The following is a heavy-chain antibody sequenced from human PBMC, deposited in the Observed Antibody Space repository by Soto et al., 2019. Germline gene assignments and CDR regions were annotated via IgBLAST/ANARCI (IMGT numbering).Heavy chain of an antibody. Sequence: GASVKVSCKASGYTFTSYAMNWVRQAPGQGLEWMGWINTNTGNPTYAQGFTGRFVFSLDTSVSTAYLQMNSLKTEDTAVYYCTTGLSNGYYNFDYWGQGTPVTVSS. CDR2: INTNTGNP. CDR1: GYTFTSYA. V-gene: IGHV7-4-1*02. CDR3: TTGLSNGYYNFDY. J-gene: IGHJ4*02. D-gene: IGHD3-22*01.